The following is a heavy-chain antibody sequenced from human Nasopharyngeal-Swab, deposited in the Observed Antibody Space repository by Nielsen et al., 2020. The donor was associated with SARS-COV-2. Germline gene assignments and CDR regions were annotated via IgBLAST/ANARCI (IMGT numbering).Heavy chain of an antibody. CDR1: GGSISSSNW. V-gene: IGHV4-4*02. D-gene: IGHD3-10*01. J-gene: IGHJ6*02. CDR3: ARDPRLVTMVRGAYYYYYYGMDV. CDR2: IYHSGST. Sequence: SETLSLTCAVSGGSISSSNWWSWVRQPPEKGLEWIGEIYHSGSTNYNPSLKSRVTISVDKSKNQFSLKLSSVTAADTAVYYCARDPRLVTMVRGAYYYYYYGMDVWGQGTTVTASS.